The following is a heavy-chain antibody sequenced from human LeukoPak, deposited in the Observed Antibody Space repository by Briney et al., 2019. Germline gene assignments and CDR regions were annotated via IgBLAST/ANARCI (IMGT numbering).Heavy chain of an antibody. CDR1: GFTFSSYG. J-gene: IGHJ3*02. V-gene: IGHV3-49*04. CDR3: TRPRYSGSYYPPYAFDI. CDR2: IRSKAYGGTT. Sequence: GGSLRLSCAASGFTFSSYGMHWVRQAPGKGLEWVGFIRSKAYGGTTEYAASVKGRFTISRDDSKSIAYLQMNSLKTEDTAVYYCTRPRYSGSYYPPYAFDIWGQGTMVTVSS. D-gene: IGHD1-26*01.